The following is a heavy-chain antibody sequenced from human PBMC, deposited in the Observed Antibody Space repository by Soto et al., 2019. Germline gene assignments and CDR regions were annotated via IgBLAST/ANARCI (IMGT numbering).Heavy chain of an antibody. V-gene: IGHV4-31*03. CDR1: GDSISRGGYY. J-gene: IGHJ5*02. CDR3: ARDGAGAYGLGWFDP. CDR2: IYHSGST. D-gene: IGHD2-21*01. Sequence: SETLSLTCTVSGDSISRGGYYWNWIRHHPRKGLEWIGYIYHSGSTNYNPSLKGRVTILVDTSKNQLSLELSSVTAADTAVYYCARDGAGAYGLGWFDPWGQGILVTVSS.